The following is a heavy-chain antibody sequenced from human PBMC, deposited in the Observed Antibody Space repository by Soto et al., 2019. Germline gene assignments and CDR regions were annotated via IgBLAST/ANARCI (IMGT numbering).Heavy chain of an antibody. J-gene: IGHJ4*02. CDR1: EFSFNFYW. CDR2: INPVGTIT. Sequence: EVKLVQSGGGLVQPGGSLRLSCAASEFSFNFYWMHWVRQTPGKGLVWVSRINPVGTITNYADSVEGRFILSRDNAAPTLYLQMNSLSDEDAAIYSCTSDTFGLRASWGQGNLVTVSS. V-gene: IGHV3-74*01. CDR3: TSDTFGLRAS. D-gene: IGHD3-3*01.